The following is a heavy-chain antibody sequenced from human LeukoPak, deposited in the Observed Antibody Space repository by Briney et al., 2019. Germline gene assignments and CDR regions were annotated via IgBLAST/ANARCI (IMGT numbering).Heavy chain of an antibody. V-gene: IGHV3-15*01. CDR2: IKCKTDGGTT. Sequence: GGSLRLSCAASGFTFSNTWMSWVRQAPGKGLEWVGRIKCKTDGGTTDYAAPVKGRFTISRDDSKNTLYLQMKSLRAEDTAVYYRAKDRYCSTTSCYVGGPYDAFYIWGQGTRVIVSS. J-gene: IGHJ3*02. D-gene: IGHD2-2*01. CDR3: AKDRYCSTTSCYVGGPYDAFYI. CDR1: GFTFSNTW.